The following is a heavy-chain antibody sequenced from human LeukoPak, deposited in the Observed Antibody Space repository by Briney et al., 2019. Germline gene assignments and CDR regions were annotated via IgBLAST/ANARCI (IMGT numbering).Heavy chain of an antibody. CDR1: GGSISSYY. Sequence: SETLSLTCTVSGGSISSYYWSRIRQPPGKGLEWIGYIYYSGSTNYNPSLKSRVTISVDTSKNQFSLKLSSVTAADTAVYYCARGVGAKAIPDYWGQGTLVTVSS. V-gene: IGHV4-59*01. D-gene: IGHD1-26*01. CDR2: IYYSGST. CDR3: ARGVGAKAIPDY. J-gene: IGHJ4*02.